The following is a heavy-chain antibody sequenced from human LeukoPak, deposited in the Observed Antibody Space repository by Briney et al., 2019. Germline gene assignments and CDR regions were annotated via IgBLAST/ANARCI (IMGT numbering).Heavy chain of an antibody. CDR1: GGSISSYY. Sequence: SETLSLSCTVSGGSISSYYWSWIRQPPGKGLEWIGYIYYSGSTNYHPSLKSRVTISVHTSKNQFSLKLSSVTAANTAVYYCARRMNHYYYMDVWGKGTTVTVSS. J-gene: IGHJ6*03. CDR3: ARRMNHYYYMDV. CDR2: IYYSGST. D-gene: IGHD1-14*01. V-gene: IGHV4-59*01.